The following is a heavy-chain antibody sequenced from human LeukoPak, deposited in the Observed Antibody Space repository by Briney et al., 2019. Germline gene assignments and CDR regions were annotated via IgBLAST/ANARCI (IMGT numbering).Heavy chain of an antibody. D-gene: IGHD5-18*01. CDR1: GGTFSSYA. CDR2: VIPIFGTA. J-gene: IGHJ5*02. CDR3: ARANTARSSLGNWFDP. V-gene: IGHV1-69*05. Sequence: SSEKVSCKASGGTFSSYAISWVRQAPGQGLEWIGGVIPIFGTANYAQKFQGRVTITTDESTSTAYMELSSLRSEDTAVYYCARANTARSSLGNWFDPWGQGTLVTVSS.